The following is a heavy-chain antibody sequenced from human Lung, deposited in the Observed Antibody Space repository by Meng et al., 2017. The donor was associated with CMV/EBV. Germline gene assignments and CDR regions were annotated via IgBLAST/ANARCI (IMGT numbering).Heavy chain of an antibody. D-gene: IGHD4-17*01. J-gene: IGHJ4*02. CDR3: ARDGGKYDYGDLFDY. CDR2: ISTYNGNT. CDR1: GYTFNSYG. Sequence: VRLVESGAGGKKPGASVKVSCKASGYTFNSYGISWVRQAPGQGLEWMGWISTYNGNTNYAQKLQGRVTMTTDTSTSTAYMELRSLRSDDTAVYYCARDGGKYDYGDLFDYWGQGTLVTVSS. V-gene: IGHV1-18*01.